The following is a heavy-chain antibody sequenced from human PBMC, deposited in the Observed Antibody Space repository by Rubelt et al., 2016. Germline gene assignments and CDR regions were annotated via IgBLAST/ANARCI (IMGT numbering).Heavy chain of an antibody. D-gene: IGHD1-26*01. V-gene: IGHV4-39*01. CDR3: ASSVAVSGGGYYGMDV. CDR1: GDSISSSSYH. J-gene: IGHJ6*02. Sequence: QLQLQESGPGLVKPSETLSLTCSVSGDSISSSSYHWGWIRQPPGKRLEWIGSIYYTGSTYQNPSLRGRITISVDTSKKQFSLKLSSVTAADTAEYYCASSVAVSGGGYYGMDVWGQGTTVTVSS. CDR2: IYYTGST.